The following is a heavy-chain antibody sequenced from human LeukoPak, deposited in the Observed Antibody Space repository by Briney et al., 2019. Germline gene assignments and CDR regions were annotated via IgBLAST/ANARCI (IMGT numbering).Heavy chain of an antibody. D-gene: IGHD1-1*01. V-gene: IGHV3-48*03. CDR3: ARALDRYFDY. Sequence: AGGSLRLSCAASGFTFSSYEMNWVRQAPGKGLEWVSYISSSGSSIYYADSVKGRFTISRDNAQNSLYLQMNSLRADDTAVYYCARALDRYFDYWGQGTLVTVSS. CDR2: ISSSGSSI. CDR1: GFTFSSYE. J-gene: IGHJ4*02.